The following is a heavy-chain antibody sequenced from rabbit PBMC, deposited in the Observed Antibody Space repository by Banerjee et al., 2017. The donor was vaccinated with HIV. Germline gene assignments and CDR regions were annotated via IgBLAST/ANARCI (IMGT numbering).Heavy chain of an antibody. CDR3: AKRAANGAYGDAFDL. Sequence: QSLEESGGGLVQPEGSLTLTCTASGFSFSSSYYMCWVRQAPGKGLEWIACIYIGSSGSTYYASWAKGRFTISKTSSTTVTLQMTSLTAADTATYFCAKRAANGAYGDAFDLWGPGTLVTVS. V-gene: IGHV1S40*01. CDR1: GFSFSSSYY. D-gene: IGHD6-1*01. J-gene: IGHJ4*01. CDR2: IYIGSSGST.